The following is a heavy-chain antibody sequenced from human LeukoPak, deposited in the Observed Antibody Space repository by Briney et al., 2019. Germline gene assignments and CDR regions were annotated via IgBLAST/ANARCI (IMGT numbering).Heavy chain of an antibody. CDR2: IKQDGSEK. D-gene: IGHD3-10*01. V-gene: IGHV3-7*01. CDR1: GFTFSSYW. Sequence: GSLRLSCAASGFTFSSYWMSRVRQAPGKGLEWVANIKQDGSEKYYVDSVKGRFTISRDNAKNSLYLQMNSLRAEDTAVYYCARVHVLLWFGELQNTYYFDYWGQGTLVTVSS. CDR3: ARVHVLLWFGELQNTYYFDY. J-gene: IGHJ4*02.